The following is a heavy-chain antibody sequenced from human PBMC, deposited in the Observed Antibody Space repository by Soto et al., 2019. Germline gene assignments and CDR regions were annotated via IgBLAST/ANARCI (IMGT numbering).Heavy chain of an antibody. CDR2: IVVGSGNT. CDR3: AAASIIAAAGTDYGMDV. V-gene: IGHV1-58*01. J-gene: IGHJ6*02. Sequence: SVKVSCKASGFTFTSSAVQWVRQARGQRLEWIGWIVVGSGNTNYAQKFQERVTITRDMSTSTAYMELSSLRSEDTAVYYCAAASIIAAAGTDYGMDVWGQGTTVTVSS. CDR1: GFTFTSSA. D-gene: IGHD6-13*01.